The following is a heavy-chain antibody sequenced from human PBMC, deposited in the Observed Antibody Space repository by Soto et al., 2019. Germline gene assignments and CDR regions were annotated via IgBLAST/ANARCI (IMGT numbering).Heavy chain of an antibody. Sequence: SETLSLTCAVSGGSIGSGGYSWNWIRQPPGKGLEWIGYIYHTGSTYYNPSLKSRVTISIDTSKNEFSLKLASVTAADTAIYYCARGRIQWFYFDYWGHGSLVTVSS. V-gene: IGHV4-30-2*01. D-gene: IGHD3-22*01. CDR1: GGSIGSGGYS. J-gene: IGHJ4*01. CDR3: ARGRIQWFYFDY. CDR2: IYHTGST.